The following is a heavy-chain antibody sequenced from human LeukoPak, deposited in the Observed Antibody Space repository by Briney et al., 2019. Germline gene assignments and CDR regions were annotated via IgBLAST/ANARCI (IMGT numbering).Heavy chain of an antibody. CDR3: ARVEAVYYYGSASPYSPY. CDR1: GFTFSNYA. Sequence: GRSLRLSCAASGFTFSNYAMHWVRQAPGKGLEWVTFIRYDGTNEYYADSVRGRFTISRDNSKNTLYLQMNSLRPEDTAVYYCARVEAVYYYGSASPYSPYWGQGTLVTVSS. V-gene: IGHV3-30*02. D-gene: IGHD3-10*01. J-gene: IGHJ4*02. CDR2: IRYDGTNE.